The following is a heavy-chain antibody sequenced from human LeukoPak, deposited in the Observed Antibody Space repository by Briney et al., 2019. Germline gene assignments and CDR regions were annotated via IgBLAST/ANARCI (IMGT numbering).Heavy chain of an antibody. CDR2: INHSGST. CDR3: ARGGEALSGGWYRKYFDL. V-gene: IGHV4-34*01. D-gene: IGHD6-19*01. CDR1: GGSISSYY. Sequence: KASETLSLTCTVSGGSISSYYWSWIRQPPGKGLEWIGEINHSGSTNYNPSLKSRVTISVDTSKNQFSLKLSSVTAADTAVYYCARGGEALSGGWYRKYFDLWGRGTLVTVSS. J-gene: IGHJ2*01.